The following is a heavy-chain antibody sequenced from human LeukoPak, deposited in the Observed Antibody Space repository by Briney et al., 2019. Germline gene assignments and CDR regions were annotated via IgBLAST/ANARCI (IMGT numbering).Heavy chain of an antibody. J-gene: IGHJ5*02. CDR2: IYYSGST. D-gene: IGHD3-10*01. V-gene: IGHV4-59*01. CDR1: GGSISSYY. Sequence: SETLSLTCTVSGGSISSYYWSWIRQPPGKGLEWIGYIYYSGSTNYNPSLKSRVTISVDTSKNQFSLKLSSVTAADTAVYYCAGFGELYLRFDPWGQGTLVTVS. CDR3: AGFGELYLRFDP.